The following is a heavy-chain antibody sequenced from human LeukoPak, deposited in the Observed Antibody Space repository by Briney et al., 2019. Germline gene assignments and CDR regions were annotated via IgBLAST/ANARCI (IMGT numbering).Heavy chain of an antibody. J-gene: IGHJ6*02. Sequence: VASVKVSCKASGGTFSSYAISWVRQAPGQGLEWMGGIIPIFGTANYAQKFQGRVTITADESTSTAYMELSSLRSEDTAVYYCAGRLGSGYYYYGMDVWGQGTTVTVSS. D-gene: IGHD6-19*01. CDR2: IIPIFGTA. V-gene: IGHV1-69*13. CDR1: GGTFSSYA. CDR3: AGRLGSGYYYYGMDV.